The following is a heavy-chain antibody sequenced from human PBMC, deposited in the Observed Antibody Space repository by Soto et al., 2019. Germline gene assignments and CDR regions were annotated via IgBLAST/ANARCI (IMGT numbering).Heavy chain of an antibody. Sequence: LSLTCAVSGGAVSSGTYYWSWIRQPPGKGLEWIGHIYFTGSTNYNPSLKSRVTMSLDTSRNQFSLKLSSVTAADTAVYYCTRGPPRVQWFDPWGLGTLVTVSS. CDR2: IYFTGST. CDR3: TRGPPRVQWFDP. J-gene: IGHJ5*02. CDR1: GGAVSSGTYY. V-gene: IGHV4-61*01.